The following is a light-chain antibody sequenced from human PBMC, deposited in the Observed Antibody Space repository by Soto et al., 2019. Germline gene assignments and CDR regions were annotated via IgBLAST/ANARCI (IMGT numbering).Light chain of an antibody. J-gene: IGLJ1*01. V-gene: IGLV2-14*01. CDR3: TSYTSSSTYV. CDR1: SSDVGGYNY. CDR2: EVR. Sequence: QSVLTQPASVSGSPGQSITISCTRTSSDVGGYNYVSWYQQHPGKAPKLLIYEVRHRPSGISNRFSGSKSGNTASLTISGLQAEDEADFYCTSYTSSSTYVFGTGTKLTVL.